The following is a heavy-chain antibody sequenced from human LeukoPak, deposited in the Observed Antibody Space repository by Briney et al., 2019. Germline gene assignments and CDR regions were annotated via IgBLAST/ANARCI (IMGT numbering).Heavy chain of an antibody. CDR1: GFTFSSYS. Sequence: KPGGSLRLSCAASGFTFSSYSMNWVRQAPGKGLEWVSSISSSSSYIYYADSVKGRFTISRDNAKNSLYLQMNSLRAEDTAVYYCARVGPYSSSSWRRQNWFDPWGQGTLVTVSS. J-gene: IGHJ5*02. CDR2: ISSSSSYI. CDR3: ARVGPYSSSSWRRQNWFDP. V-gene: IGHV3-21*01. D-gene: IGHD6-6*01.